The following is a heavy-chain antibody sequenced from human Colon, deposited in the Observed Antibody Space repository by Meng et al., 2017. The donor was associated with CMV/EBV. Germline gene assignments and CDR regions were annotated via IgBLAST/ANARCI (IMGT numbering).Heavy chain of an antibody. CDR2: ISWNSDRI. Sequence: GGSLRLSCAASGFTFADHAMHWVRQLPGKGLEWVSGISWNSDRIAYADSVKGRFTISRDNAKNSLYLQMNSLRGEDTAIYYCVKVEDDFGEPISGAMDVWGQGTTVTVSS. D-gene: IGHD3-10*01. V-gene: IGHV3-9*01. J-gene: IGHJ6*02. CDR3: VKVEDDFGEPISGAMDV. CDR1: GFTFADHA.